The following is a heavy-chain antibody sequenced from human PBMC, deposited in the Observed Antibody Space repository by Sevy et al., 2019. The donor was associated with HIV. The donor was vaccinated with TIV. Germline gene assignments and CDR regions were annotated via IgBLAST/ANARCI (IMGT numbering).Heavy chain of an antibody. D-gene: IGHD2-8*02. CDR2: IYYSGST. Sequence: SENLSLTCTVSGVSISSSSYYWGWIRQPPGKGLEWIGSIYYSGSTYYNPSLKSRVTISVDTSKNQFSLKLSSVTAADTAVYYCASPLLYWLYWGQGTLVTVSS. J-gene: IGHJ4*02. CDR1: GVSISSSSYY. V-gene: IGHV4-39*01. CDR3: ASPLLYWLY.